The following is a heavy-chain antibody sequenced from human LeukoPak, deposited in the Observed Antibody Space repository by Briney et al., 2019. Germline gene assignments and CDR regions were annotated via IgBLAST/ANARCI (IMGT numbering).Heavy chain of an antibody. J-gene: IGHJ4*02. V-gene: IGHV3-21*01. D-gene: IGHD5-12*01. CDR3: ARDGRNGYDYADY. CDR1: GFTFSNYR. CDR2: ITSSGSYI. Sequence: GGSLRLSCAASGFTFSNYRMNWVRQAPGKGLEWVSSITSSGSYIYYADSVKGRFTISRDNAENSLYLQMNSLRVEDTAVYYCARDGRNGYDYADYWGQGTLVTVSS.